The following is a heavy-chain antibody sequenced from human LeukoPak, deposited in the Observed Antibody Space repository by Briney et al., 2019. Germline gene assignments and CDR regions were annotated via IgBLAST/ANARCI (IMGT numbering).Heavy chain of an antibody. V-gene: IGHV4-39*01. J-gene: IGHJ4*02. D-gene: IGHD3-10*01. CDR3: ARRPYGSGSAFYYFDY. CDR2: IYYSGCT. Sequence: SETLSLTCTVSGGSISSSSYYWGWIRQPPGKGLEWIGSIYYSGCTYYNPSLKSRVTISVDTSKNQFSLKLSSVTAADTAVYYCARRPYGSGSAFYYFDYWGQGTLVTVSS. CDR1: GGSISSSSYY.